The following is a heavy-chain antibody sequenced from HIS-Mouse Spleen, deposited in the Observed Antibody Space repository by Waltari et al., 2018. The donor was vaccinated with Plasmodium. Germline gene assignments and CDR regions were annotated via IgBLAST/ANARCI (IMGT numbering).Heavy chain of an antibody. Sequence: QVQLVESGGGGVQPGRSLRLSCAASGFRFSRYGMPWVRQDPGKGLEWVAVISYDGSNKYYADSVKGRFTISRDNSKNTLYLQMNSLRAEDTAVYYCAKAQGVINFDYWGQGTLVTVSS. V-gene: IGHV3-30*18. J-gene: IGHJ4*02. CDR3: AKAQGVINFDY. CDR1: GFRFSRYG. CDR2: ISYDGSNK. D-gene: IGHD3-16*01.